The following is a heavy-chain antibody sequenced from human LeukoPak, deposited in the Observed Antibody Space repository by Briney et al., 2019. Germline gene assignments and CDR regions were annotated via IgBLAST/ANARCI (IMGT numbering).Heavy chain of an antibody. V-gene: IGHV4-39*01. J-gene: IGHJ4*02. D-gene: IGHD3-16*01. CDR1: GGSISSSSYY. CDR2: IYYSGST. CDR3: ARLFGDYVERFDY. Sequence: PSETLSLTCTVSGGSISSSSYYWGWIRPSPGKGLEWIGSIYYSGSTYYNPSLKSRVAISVDTSKNQFSLELRSVTAADTAVYYCARLFGDYVERFDYWGQGTLVTVSS.